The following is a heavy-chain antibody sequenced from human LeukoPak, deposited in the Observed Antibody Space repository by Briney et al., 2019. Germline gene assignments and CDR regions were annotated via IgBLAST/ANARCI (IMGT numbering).Heavy chain of an antibody. CDR2: ISYDGSNK. V-gene: IGHV3-30*18. CDR3: AKDGNDYVWGSYLPTHYFDY. CDR1: GFTFSSYG. Sequence: GGSLRLSCAASGFTFSSYGMHWVRQAPGKGLEWVAVISYDGSNKYYADSVKGRFTISRDNSKNTLYLQMNSLRAEDTAVYCCAKDGNDYVWGSYLPTHYFDYWGQGTLVTVSS. J-gene: IGHJ4*02. D-gene: IGHD3-16*02.